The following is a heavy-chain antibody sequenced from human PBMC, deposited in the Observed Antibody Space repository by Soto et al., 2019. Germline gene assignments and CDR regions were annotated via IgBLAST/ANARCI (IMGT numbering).Heavy chain of an antibody. V-gene: IGHV6-1*01. CDR1: GDSVSSHNAA. CDR2: TYYRSKWYD. CDR3: VRVRYGSGGVYYYGIDV. Sequence: SQTLSLTCAISGDSVSSHNAAWTWIRQSPSRGLEWLGRTYYRSKWYDDYAVSGQSRITINPDTSKNQFSLQLTSVTPGDTAVYYCVRVRYGSGGVYYYGIDVWGQGTTVTVSS. D-gene: IGHD6-19*01. J-gene: IGHJ6*02.